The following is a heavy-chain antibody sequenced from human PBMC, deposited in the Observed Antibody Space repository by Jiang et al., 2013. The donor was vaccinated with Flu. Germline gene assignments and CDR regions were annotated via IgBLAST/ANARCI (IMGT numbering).Heavy chain of an antibody. D-gene: IGHD5-24*01. CDR2: SAVGSNK. J-gene: IGHJ4*02. Sequence: PGKGLEWVSASAVGSNKYYADSVKGRFTISRDNSKNTLYLQMNSLRAEDTAVYYCAKDVDSYFDYWGQGTLVTVSS. V-gene: IGHV3-30*18. CDR3: AKDVDSYFDY.